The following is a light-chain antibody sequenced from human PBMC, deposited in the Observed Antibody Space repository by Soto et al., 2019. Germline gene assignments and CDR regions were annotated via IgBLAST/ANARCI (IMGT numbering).Light chain of an antibody. V-gene: IGKV3-11*01. Sequence: EIVLTQSPATLSLSPGERATLSCRASQSVRSSLAWYQQKPGQPPRLLIYDASNRATGIPARFSGSGSGTDFTLTISSLEPEDFAVYYCQQRSSCPPAFGLGTKVEVK. J-gene: IGKJ1*01. CDR2: DAS. CDR1: QSVRSS. CDR3: QQRSSCPPA.